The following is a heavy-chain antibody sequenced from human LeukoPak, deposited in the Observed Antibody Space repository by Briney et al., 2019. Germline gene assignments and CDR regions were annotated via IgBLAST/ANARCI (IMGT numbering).Heavy chain of an antibody. J-gene: IGHJ5*02. CDR3: ATTSQLGSYNWFDP. CDR1: GASLTDYY. V-gene: IGHV4-34*01. CDR2: IDHIGVT. D-gene: IGHD1-1*01. Sequence: PSGTLSLTCAVYGASLTDYYWSWIRQPPGKGLEWIGEIDHIGVTKYNPSLRGRVTISRDTSKNQFSLDLTSVTAADTGVYYCATTSQLGSYNWFDPWGQGTLVTVSA.